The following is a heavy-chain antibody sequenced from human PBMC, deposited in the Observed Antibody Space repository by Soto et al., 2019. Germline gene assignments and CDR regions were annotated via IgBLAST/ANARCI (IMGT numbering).Heavy chain of an antibody. D-gene: IGHD3-22*01. V-gene: IGHV3-30-3*01. CDR3: ASYYDSSGFYYFDS. CDR2: ISYDGSNK. Sequence: GGSLRLWCAASGFTFSSYAMHWVRQAPGKGLEWVAVISYDGSNKYYADSVKGRFTISRDNSKNTLYLQMNSLRAEDTAVYYCASYYDSSGFYYFDSWAQGPGVTVSP. CDR1: GFTFSSYA. J-gene: IGHJ4*02.